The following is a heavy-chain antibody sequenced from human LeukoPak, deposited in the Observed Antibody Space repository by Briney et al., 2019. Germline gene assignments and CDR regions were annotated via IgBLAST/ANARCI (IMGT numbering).Heavy chain of an antibody. D-gene: IGHD1-1*01. CDR1: GYSISSGYY. V-gene: IGHV4-38-2*01. CDR3: VRHHKSGTDAFDI. CDR2: IYHSGST. Sequence: SETLSLTCAVSGYSISSGYYWGWIRQPPGKGLEWIGSIYHSGSTYYNPSLKSRVTISVDTSKNQFSLKLRSVTAADTAVYYCVRHHKSGTDAFDIWGQGTVVTVSS. J-gene: IGHJ3*02.